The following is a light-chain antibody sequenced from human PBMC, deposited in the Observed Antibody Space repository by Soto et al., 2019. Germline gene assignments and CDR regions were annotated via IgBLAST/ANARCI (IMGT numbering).Light chain of an antibody. CDR2: DAS. J-gene: IGKJ4*01. Sequence: EIVLTQSPATLSLSPGDTATLSCRASQSINSFLAWYQQKPGQAPRLLIYDASNRATGIPARFWGSGSETDFTLTISSVEPEDIAVYYCQQRSNWPPLTFDGGTKVEIK. CDR3: QQRSNWPPLT. CDR1: QSINSF. V-gene: IGKV3-11*01.